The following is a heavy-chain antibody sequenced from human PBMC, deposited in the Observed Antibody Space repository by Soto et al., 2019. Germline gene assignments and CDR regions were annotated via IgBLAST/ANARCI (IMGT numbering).Heavy chain of an antibody. J-gene: IGHJ2*01. CDR1: GFTFSSYA. D-gene: IGHD6-19*01. CDR3: ARDAYASPPHSSGWYVGWCCDL. Sequence: EVQLVESGGGLVQPGGSLRLSCAASGFTFSSYAMHWVRQAPGKGLEYVSAISSNGGSTYYANSVKGRFTISRDNTKNTQYLHMGSLRAEAMAVYYWARDAYASPPHSSGWYVGWCCDLGGRGSLVAVSS. CDR2: ISSNGGST. V-gene: IGHV3-64*01.